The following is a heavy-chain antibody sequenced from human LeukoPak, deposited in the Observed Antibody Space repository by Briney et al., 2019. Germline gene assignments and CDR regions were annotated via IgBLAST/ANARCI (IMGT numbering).Heavy chain of an antibody. J-gene: IGHJ5*02. CDR2: ISGSGGST. Sequence: GGSLRLSCAASGFTFSSYAMSWVRQAPGKGLEWVSAISGSGGSTYYADSVKGRFTISRDNSKNTLYLQMNSLRAEDTAVYYCAKGYGHSYGRNWFDPWGQGTLVTVSS. CDR1: GFTFSSYA. CDR3: AKGYGHSYGRNWFDP. V-gene: IGHV3-23*01. D-gene: IGHD5-18*01.